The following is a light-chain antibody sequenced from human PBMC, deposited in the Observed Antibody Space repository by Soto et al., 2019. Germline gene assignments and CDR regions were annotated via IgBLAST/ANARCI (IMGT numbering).Light chain of an antibody. J-gene: IGLJ1*01. CDR1: SSDVGSYNL. CDR2: EGT. CDR3: SSYTNINTRACV. Sequence: QSVLTQPASVSGSPGQSITISCTGTSSDVGSYNLVSWYQQHPGKAPKLMIYEGTKRPSGLSNRFSGSKSGNTASLRISGLQAEDEAEYYCSSYTNINTRACVFGTGTKVTVL. V-gene: IGLV2-14*02.